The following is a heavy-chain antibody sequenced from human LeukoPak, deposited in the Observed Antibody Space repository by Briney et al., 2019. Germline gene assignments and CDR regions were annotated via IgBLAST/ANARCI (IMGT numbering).Heavy chain of an antibody. J-gene: IGHJ4*02. CDR2: INPNSGGT. CDR3: ARAGPSSSWHQFDY. Sequence: ASVKVSCKASGYTFTSYYMHWVRQAPGQGLEWMGWINPNSGGTNYAQKFQGRVTMTRDTSISTAYMELSRLRSDDTAVYYCARAGPSSSWHQFDYWGQGTLVTVSS. D-gene: IGHD6-13*01. V-gene: IGHV1-2*02. CDR1: GYTFTSYY.